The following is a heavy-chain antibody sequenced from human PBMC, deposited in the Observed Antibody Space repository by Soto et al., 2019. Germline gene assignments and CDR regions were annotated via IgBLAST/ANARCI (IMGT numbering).Heavy chain of an antibody. CDR1: GYTFTSYD. CDR3: ASPPKACGGSCYVAAFDI. D-gene: IGHD2-15*01. V-gene: IGHV1-8*01. CDR2: MNPNSGNT. J-gene: IGHJ3*02. Sequence: QVQLVQSGAEVKKPGVSVKVSCKASGYTFTSYDINWVRQATGQGLEWMGWMNPNSGNTGYAQKFQGRVTMTRNTSISTAYMELSSLRSEDTAVYYGASPPKACGGSCYVAAFDIWGQGTMVTVSS.